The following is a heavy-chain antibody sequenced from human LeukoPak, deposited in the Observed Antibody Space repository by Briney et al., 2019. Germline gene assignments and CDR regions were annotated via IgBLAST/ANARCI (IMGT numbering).Heavy chain of an antibody. CDR3: ARRVPAASGGGFDY. J-gene: IGHJ4*02. Sequence: SETLSLTCAVSGGSLSGYYWNWIRQPPGKGLEWIGYVNAVGSTKYNPSLSSRLTISVDKSKSQFSLKSNSVTAADSAVYFCARRVPAASGGGFDYWGQGTLVAVSS. D-gene: IGHD2-2*01. V-gene: IGHV4-4*08. CDR2: VNAVGST. CDR1: GGSLSGYY.